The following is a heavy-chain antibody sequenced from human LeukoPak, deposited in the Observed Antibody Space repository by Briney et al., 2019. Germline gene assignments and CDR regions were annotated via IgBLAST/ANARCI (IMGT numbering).Heavy chain of an antibody. CDR3: ARSVEGYCSGGSCYSYYYYMDV. CDR1: GGSVSGHY. CDR2: INHSGST. V-gene: IGHV4-34*01. J-gene: IGHJ6*03. D-gene: IGHD2-15*01. Sequence: SETLSLTCAVYGGSVSGHYWSWIRQPPGKGLEWIGEINHSGSTNYNPSLKTRVTISVDTSKNQFSLKLSSVTAADTAVYYCARSVEGYCSGGSCYSYYYYMDVWGKGTTVTVSS.